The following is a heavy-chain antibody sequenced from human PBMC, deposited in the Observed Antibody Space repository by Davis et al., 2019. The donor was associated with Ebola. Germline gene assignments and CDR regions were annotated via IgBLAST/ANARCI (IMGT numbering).Heavy chain of an antibody. CDR2: IYYSGST. J-gene: IGHJ5*02. Sequence: SETLSLSCTVSGGSISSYYWSWIRQPPGKGLEWIGYIYYSGSTNYNPSLKSRVTISVDTSKNQFSLKLSSVTAADTAVYYCARHSSSSRGWFDPWGQGTLVTVSS. V-gene: IGHV4-59*08. CDR1: GGSISSYY. D-gene: IGHD6-13*01. CDR3: ARHSSSSRGWFDP.